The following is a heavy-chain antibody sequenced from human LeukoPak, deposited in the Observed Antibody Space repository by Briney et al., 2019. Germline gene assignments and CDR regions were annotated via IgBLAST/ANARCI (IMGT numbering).Heavy chain of an antibody. CDR1: GGPFSGDY. J-gene: IGHJ3*02. CDR3: ARLNNYDYVWGSYRYIGAFDI. D-gene: IGHD3-16*02. V-gene: IGHV4-34*01. Sequence: SETLSLTCAVYGGPFSGDYWSWIRQPPGKGLEWIGEINHSGRTNCNPSLRSRVTISVDTSKNQFSLKLSSVTAADTAVYYCARLNNYDYVWGSYRYIGAFDIWGQGTMVTVSS. CDR2: INHSGRT.